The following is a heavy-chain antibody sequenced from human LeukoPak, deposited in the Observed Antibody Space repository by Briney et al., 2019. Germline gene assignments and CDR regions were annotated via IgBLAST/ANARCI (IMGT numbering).Heavy chain of an antibody. J-gene: IGHJ4*02. D-gene: IGHD3-10*01. CDR1: GGSISSY. CDR3: VNGGSYLTK. Sequence: SETLSLTCTVSGGSISSYWSWIRQSPGKGLEWIGYIYFTGTTNYNPSLKSRLTISIDTSRNQFSLKLSSATAADTAVYYCVNGGSYLTKWGQGTLVTVSS. CDR2: IYFTGTT. V-gene: IGHV4-59*01.